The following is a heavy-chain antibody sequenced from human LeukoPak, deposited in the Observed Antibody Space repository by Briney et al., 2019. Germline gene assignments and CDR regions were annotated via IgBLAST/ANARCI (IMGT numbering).Heavy chain of an antibody. D-gene: IGHD1-7*01. Sequence: SVKVSCKASGGTFSSYAISWVRQAPGQGLEWMGGIIPIFGTANYAQKFQGRVTITADESTSTAYTELSRLRSDDTAVYYCARDMGTRSRYYYYYMDVWGKGTAVTVSS. CDR2: IIPIFGTA. CDR1: GGTFSSYA. J-gene: IGHJ6*03. V-gene: IGHV1-69*13. CDR3: ARDMGTRSRYYYYYMDV.